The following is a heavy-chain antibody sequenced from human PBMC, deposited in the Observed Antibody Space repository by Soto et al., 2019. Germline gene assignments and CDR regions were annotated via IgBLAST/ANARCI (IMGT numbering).Heavy chain of an antibody. CDR3: ARDRGRGATADAFDI. CDR2: ISSSSSYI. D-gene: IGHD1-26*01. Sequence: EVQLVESGGGLVKPGGSLRLSCAASGFTFSSYSMNWVRQAPGQGLEWVSSISSSSSYIYYADSVKGRFTISRDNAKNALYLQMNSLRAEDTAVYYCARDRGRGATADAFDIWGQGTMVTVSP. CDR1: GFTFSSYS. V-gene: IGHV3-21*01. J-gene: IGHJ3*02.